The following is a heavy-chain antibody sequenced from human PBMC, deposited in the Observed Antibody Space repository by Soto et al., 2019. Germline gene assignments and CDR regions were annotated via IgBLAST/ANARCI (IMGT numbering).Heavy chain of an antibody. D-gene: IGHD5-12*01. CDR3: ARIPNDGYNYIDY. Sequence: QVTLKESGPVLVNPTETLTLTCTVSGFSLSYGGMGVSWIRQPPGKALEWLAHIFPNDEKSYSTSLKSRLTISKDTSKSQVVLTMTNMDPVDAATYYCARIPNDGYNYIDYWGQGTLVTVSS. V-gene: IGHV2-26*01. CDR1: GFSLSYGGMG. J-gene: IGHJ4*02. CDR2: IFPNDEK.